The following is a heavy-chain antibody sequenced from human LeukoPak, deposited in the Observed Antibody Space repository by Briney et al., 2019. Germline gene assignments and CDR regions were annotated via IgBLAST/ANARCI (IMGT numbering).Heavy chain of an antibody. V-gene: IGHV1-46*01. D-gene: IGHD6-19*01. CDR3: AREGFTVAGLWGAFDI. CDR2: INPSGGST. J-gene: IGHJ3*02. Sequence: ASVKVSCKASGYTFTSYYMHWVRHPPRQGLGWMGIINPSGGSTSYAQKYQGRVTMTKDMSTSTVYMELSSLRSEDTAGYYCAREGFTVAGLWGAFDIWGQGTMVTVSS. CDR1: GYTFTSYY.